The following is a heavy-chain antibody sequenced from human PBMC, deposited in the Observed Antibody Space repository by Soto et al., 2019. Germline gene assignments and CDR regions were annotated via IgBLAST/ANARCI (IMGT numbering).Heavy chain of an antibody. V-gene: IGHV3-30-3*01. Sequence: QVQLVESGGGVVQPGRSLRLSCAASGFTFSSYAMHWVRQAPGKGLEWVAVISYDGSNKYYADSVKGRFTISRDNSKNTLYLQMNSLRAEDTAVYYCASLEEVTQLPTTDYWGQGTLVTVSS. CDR2: ISYDGSNK. J-gene: IGHJ4*02. CDR1: GFTFSSYA. CDR3: ASLEEVTQLPTTDY. D-gene: IGHD2-2*01.